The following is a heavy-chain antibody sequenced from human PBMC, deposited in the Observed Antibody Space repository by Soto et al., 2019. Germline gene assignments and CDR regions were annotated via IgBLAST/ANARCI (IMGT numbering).Heavy chain of an antibody. CDR1: GFSLSTRGVG. CDR3: AHRPPGYIHYFDY. J-gene: IGHJ4*02. CDR2: IYWDDDK. V-gene: IGHV2-5*02. D-gene: IGHD6-13*01. Sequence: QITLKESGPTLVKPTQTLTLTCTFSGFSLSTRGVGVGWIRQPPGKALEWLALIYWDDDKGYSPYLKSRLPIPTAPPKNQVVLTLTNMDTVDTATYYRAHRPPGYIHYFDYWGQGTLVTVSS.